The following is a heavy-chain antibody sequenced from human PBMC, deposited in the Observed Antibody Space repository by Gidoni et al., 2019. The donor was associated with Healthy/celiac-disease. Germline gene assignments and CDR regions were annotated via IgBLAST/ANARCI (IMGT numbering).Heavy chain of an antibody. Sequence: EVQLVESGGGVGKPGGSLRRSCAASGCTCSNAWMSWVRQAPGKGLEWVGRIKSKTDGGTTDYAAPVKGRFTISRDDSKNTLYLQMNSLKTEDTAVYYCTTEVSRTGTSLFPRWGQGTLVTVSS. CDR3: TTEVSRTGTSLFPR. V-gene: IGHV3-15*01. CDR2: IKSKTDGGTT. CDR1: GCTCSNAW. D-gene: IGHD1-7*01. J-gene: IGHJ4*02.